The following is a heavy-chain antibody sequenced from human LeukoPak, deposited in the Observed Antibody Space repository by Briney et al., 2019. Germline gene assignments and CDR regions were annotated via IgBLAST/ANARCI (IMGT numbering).Heavy chain of an antibody. J-gene: IGHJ4*02. D-gene: IGHD4-17*01. CDR1: GGIFSSYG. Sequence: EASVKVSCKASGGIFSSYGISWVRQAPGQGLELMGRIIPIFGTANYAQKFQARVTITTDESTSTAYMELSSLRFEDTAVYYCARDASYGDYSDYWGQGTLSPSPQ. CDR2: IIPIFGTA. CDR3: ARDASYGDYSDY. V-gene: IGHV1-69*05.